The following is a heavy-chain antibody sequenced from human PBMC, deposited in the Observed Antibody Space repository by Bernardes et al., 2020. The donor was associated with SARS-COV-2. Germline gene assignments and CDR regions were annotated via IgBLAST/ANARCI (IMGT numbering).Heavy chain of an antibody. D-gene: IGHD1-26*01. Sequence: PESLSLTCAVSGASFSGYWWTWIRQPPGKGLEWIGEIDERGDTNFTPSLKSRITMSLDTSTKQFSLKLTSVTATDTAMYYCARGGFSGHVPWGQGTLVTVSS. J-gene: IGHJ5*02. V-gene: IGHV4-34*01. CDR2: IDERGDT. CDR1: GASFSGYW. CDR3: ARGGFSGHVP.